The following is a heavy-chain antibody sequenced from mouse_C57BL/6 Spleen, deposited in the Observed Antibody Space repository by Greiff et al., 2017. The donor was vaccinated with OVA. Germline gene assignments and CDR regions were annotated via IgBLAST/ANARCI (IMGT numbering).Heavy chain of an antibody. J-gene: IGHJ4*01. CDR3: ANPIYYDYDGYAMDY. V-gene: IGHV1-64*01. CDR1: GYTFTSYW. D-gene: IGHD2-4*01. Sequence: QVQLQQPGAELVKPGASVKLSCKASGYTFTSYWMHWVKQRPGQGLEWIGMIHPNSGSTNYNEKFKSKATLTVDKSSSTAYMQLSSLTSEDSAVYYCANPIYYDYDGYAMDYWGQGTSVTVSS. CDR2: IHPNSGST.